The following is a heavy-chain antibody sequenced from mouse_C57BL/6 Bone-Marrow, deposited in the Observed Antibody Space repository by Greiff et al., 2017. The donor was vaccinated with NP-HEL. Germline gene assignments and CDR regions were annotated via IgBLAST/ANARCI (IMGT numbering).Heavy chain of an antibody. CDR2: ISDGGSYT. CDR3: AREELRRYYAMDY. V-gene: IGHV5-4*01. J-gene: IGHJ4*01. D-gene: IGHD2-4*01. Sequence: EVQVVESGGGLVKPGGSLKLSCAASGFTFSSYAMSWVRQTPEKRLEWVATISDGGSYTYYPDNVKGRFTISRDNAKNNLYLQMSHLKSEDTAMYYCAREELRRYYAMDYWGQGTSVTVSS. CDR1: GFTFSSYA.